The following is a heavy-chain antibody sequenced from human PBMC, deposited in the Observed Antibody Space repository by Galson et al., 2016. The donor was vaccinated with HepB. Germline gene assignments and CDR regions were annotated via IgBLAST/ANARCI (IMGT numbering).Heavy chain of an antibody. D-gene: IGHD4-17*01. CDR2: TYYRSKWYN. CDR1: GDSVSSNSAA. J-gene: IGHJ4*02. CDR3: ARGPTVTTDF. Sequence: CAISGDSVSSNSAAWNWFRQSTSRGLEWLGRTYYRSKWYNDYRLSLKTRININADTSRNEVSLQLNSVTAADTAVYYCARGPTVTTDFWGQGTLVTVSS. V-gene: IGHV6-1*01.